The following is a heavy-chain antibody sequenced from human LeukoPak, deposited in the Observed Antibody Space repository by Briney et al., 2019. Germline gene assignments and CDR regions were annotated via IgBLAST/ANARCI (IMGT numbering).Heavy chain of an antibody. Sequence: PGGSLRLSCVASGFTLSNYWMSWVRQAPGKGLEWVANIMEDGSEKYYVGSVKGRFTISRDNAKNSLYLHMDSLTAEDTAIYYCARDWVAGVPFDAFDIWGQGTMVSVSS. CDR3: ARDWVAGVPFDAFDI. J-gene: IGHJ3*02. D-gene: IGHD3-10*01. CDR1: GFTLSNYW. CDR2: IMEDGSEK. V-gene: IGHV3-7*01.